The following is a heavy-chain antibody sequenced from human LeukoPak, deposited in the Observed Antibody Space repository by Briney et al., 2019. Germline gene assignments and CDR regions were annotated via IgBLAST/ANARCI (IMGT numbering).Heavy chain of an antibody. J-gene: IGHJ6*02. D-gene: IGHD6-6*01. Sequence: GGSLRLSCAASGFTFSSYEMNWVRQAPGKGLEWVSYISSSGSTIYYADSVKGRFTISRDNAKNSLYLQLNSLRAEDTAVYYCARTSIAAYTVWGQGTTVTVSS. V-gene: IGHV3-48*03. CDR3: ARTSIAAYTV. CDR2: ISSSGSTI. CDR1: GFTFSSYE.